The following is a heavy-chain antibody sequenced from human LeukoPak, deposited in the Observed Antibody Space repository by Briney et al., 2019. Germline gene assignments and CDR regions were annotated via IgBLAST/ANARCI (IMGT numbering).Heavy chain of an antibody. CDR2: MNPISGDT. Sequence: GASVKVSCKASGYTFTSYDVNWVRQAPGQGLEWMGWMNPISGDTGYALKFKGRVTMSRNTSISTAYMELGSLRAEDTAVYYCARVPRRGERFDPWGQGTLVTVSS. CDR3: ARVPRRGERFDP. V-gene: IGHV1-8*01. CDR1: GYTFTSYD. J-gene: IGHJ5*02. D-gene: IGHD3-10*01.